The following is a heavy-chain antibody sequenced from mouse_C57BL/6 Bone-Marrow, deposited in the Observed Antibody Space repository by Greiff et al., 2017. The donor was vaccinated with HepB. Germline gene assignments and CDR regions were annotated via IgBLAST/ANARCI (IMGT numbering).Heavy chain of an antibody. Sequence: EVMLVESGGGLVKPGGSLKLSCAASGFTFSSYAMSWVRQTPEKRLEWVATISDGGSYTYYPDNVKGRFTISRDNAKNNLYLQMSHLKSEDTAMYYCARDGPTMITTWYFDVWGTGTTVTVSS. CDR1: GFTFSSYA. D-gene: IGHD2-4*01. CDR2: ISDGGSYT. J-gene: IGHJ1*03. V-gene: IGHV5-4*01. CDR3: ARDGPTMITTWYFDV.